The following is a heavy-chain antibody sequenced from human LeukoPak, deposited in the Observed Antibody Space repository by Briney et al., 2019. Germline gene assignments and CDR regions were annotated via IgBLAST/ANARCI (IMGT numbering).Heavy chain of an antibody. D-gene: IGHD4-23*01. CDR3: ARDGLFRTGDYGGNSGGDY. V-gene: IGHV4-38-2*02. CDR2: IYHSGST. CDR1: GYSISSGYY. Sequence: PSETLSLTCTVSGYSISSGYYWGWIRQPPGKGLEWIGSIYHSGSTYYNPSLKSRVTISVDTSKNQFSLKLSSVTAADTAVYYCARDGLFRTGDYGGNSGGDYWGQGTLVTVSS. J-gene: IGHJ4*02.